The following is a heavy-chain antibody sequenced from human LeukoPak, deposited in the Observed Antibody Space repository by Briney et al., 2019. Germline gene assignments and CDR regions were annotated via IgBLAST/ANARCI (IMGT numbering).Heavy chain of an antibody. D-gene: IGHD3-10*01. CDR3: TRSYYGSGRPRSYFDH. V-gene: IGHV3-21*01. Sequence: GGSLRLSCAASGFTFSSYSMNWVRQAPGKGLEWVSSISSSSSYIYYADSVKGRFTISRDNAKNSLYLQMNSLRAEDTAVYYCTRSYYGSGRPRSYFDHWGQGTLVTVSS. CDR2: ISSSSSYI. CDR1: GFTFSSYS. J-gene: IGHJ4*02.